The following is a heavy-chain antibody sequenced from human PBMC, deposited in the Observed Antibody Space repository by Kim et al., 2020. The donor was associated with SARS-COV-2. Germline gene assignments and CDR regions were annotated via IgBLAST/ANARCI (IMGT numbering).Heavy chain of an antibody. Sequence: SETLSLTCAVYGGSFSGYYWSWIRQPPGKGLEWIGEINHSGSTNYNPSLKSRVTISVDTSKNQFSLKLSSVTAADTAVYYCARGRRGGSYYGDNYYGMDVWGQGTTVTVSS. D-gene: IGHD1-26*01. CDR2: INHSGST. CDR3: ARGRRGGSYYGDNYYGMDV. J-gene: IGHJ6*02. CDR1: GGSFSGYY. V-gene: IGHV4-34*01.